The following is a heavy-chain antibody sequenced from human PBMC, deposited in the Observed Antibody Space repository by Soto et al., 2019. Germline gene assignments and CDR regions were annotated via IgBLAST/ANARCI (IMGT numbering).Heavy chain of an antibody. CDR1: GVSFSHYA. J-gene: IGHJ6*02. V-gene: IGHV1-69*01. CDR3: ARAFRTGFYGMDA. CDR2: LIPGFGTS. D-gene: IGHD2-21*01. Sequence: QVQLVQSGAEVKKPGSSVKVSCRASGVSFSHYAVNWLRQAPGRGLEWMGGLIPGFGTSNYAQKFQGRVTITADESTNTDCLEPSSLGSEDTAVYYCARAFRTGFYGMDAWGQGTTVTVSS.